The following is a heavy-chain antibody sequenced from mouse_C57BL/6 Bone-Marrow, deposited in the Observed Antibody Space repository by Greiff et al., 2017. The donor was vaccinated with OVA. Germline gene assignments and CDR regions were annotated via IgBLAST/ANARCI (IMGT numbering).Heavy chain of an antibody. CDR1: EYEFPSHD. V-gene: IGHV5-2*01. CDR3: ARHGELYAMYY. CDR2: INSDDGST. J-gene: IGHJ4*01. Sequence: EVKLVESGGGLVQPGESLKLSCESNEYEFPSHDMTWVRKTPEKRLELVAAINSDDGSTYYPDTMERRFIISRDNTKKTLYLQKSSLRSEDTALYYTARHGELYAMYYWGQGTPVTVSS.